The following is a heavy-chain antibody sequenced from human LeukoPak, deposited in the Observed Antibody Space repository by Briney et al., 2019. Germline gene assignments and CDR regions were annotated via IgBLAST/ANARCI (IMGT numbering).Heavy chain of an antibody. CDR3: ARALAARPPAYYYYYYIDV. J-gene: IGHJ6*03. D-gene: IGHD6-6*01. CDR1: GGSISSHY. V-gene: IGHV4-59*11. CDR2: IYYSGST. Sequence: SETLSLTCTVSGGSISSHYWSWIRQPPGKGLEWIGYIYYSGSTNYNPSLRSRVTISVDTSKNQFSLKLSSVTAADTAVYYCARALAARPPAYYYYYYIDVWGKGTTVTVSS.